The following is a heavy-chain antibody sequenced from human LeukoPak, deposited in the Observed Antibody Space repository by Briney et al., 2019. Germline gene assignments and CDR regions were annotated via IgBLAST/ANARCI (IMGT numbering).Heavy chain of an antibody. CDR3: ARGPYYDILTGSQNWFDP. CDR1: GGSISSYY. V-gene: IGHV4-59*12. D-gene: IGHD3-9*01. J-gene: IGHJ5*02. Sequence: PSETLSLTCTVSGGSISSYYWSWIRQPPGKGLEWIGYIYYSGSTNYNPSLKSRVTISVDTSKNQFSLKLSSVTAADTAVYYCARGPYYDILTGSQNWFDPWGQGTLVTVSS. CDR2: IYYSGST.